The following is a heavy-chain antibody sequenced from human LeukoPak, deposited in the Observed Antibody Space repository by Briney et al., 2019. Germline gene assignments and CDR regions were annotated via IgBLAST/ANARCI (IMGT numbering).Heavy chain of an antibody. J-gene: IGHJ6*02. CDR1: GYTFTDYY. CDR2: INLYSGGA. CDR3: ARDILGRSNGGSNYFGMEV. Sequence: ASVKVSCRASGYTFTDYYMHWVRQAPGQGLEWMGCINLYSGGAHYAQKFQDWLSMTRDTSINTAYMELSSLRSDDTAVYYCARDILGRSNGGSNYFGMEVWGQGTTVTVSS. D-gene: IGHD2-15*01. V-gene: IGHV1-2*04.